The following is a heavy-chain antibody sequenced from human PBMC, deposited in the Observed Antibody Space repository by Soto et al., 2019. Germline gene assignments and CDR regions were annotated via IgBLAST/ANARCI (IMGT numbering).Heavy chain of an antibody. CDR2: FRRIGST. Sequence: SETLSLTCGVYDGSFNDYFWTWIRQPPGKGLEWIGAFRRIGSTYYNPSLESRGTLSGDTSMTQLSLRGTSVTAADTAVYYCPRGTPSAWEVLAYWGQGTLVTVSS. D-gene: IGHD1-26*01. CDR1: DGSFNDYF. V-gene: IGHV4-34*01. J-gene: IGHJ4*02. CDR3: PRGTPSAWEVLAY.